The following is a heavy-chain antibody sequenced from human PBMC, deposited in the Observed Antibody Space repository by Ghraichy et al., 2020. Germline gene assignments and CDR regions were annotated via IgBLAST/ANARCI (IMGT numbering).Heavy chain of an antibody. V-gene: IGHV3-53*04. D-gene: IGHD5-18*01. Sequence: GGSLRLSCAASGFTVSSNYMSWVRQAPGKGLEWVSVIYSGGSTYYADSVKGRFTISRHNSKNTLYLQMNSLRAEDTAVYYCARVSRIQLWFEYFDYWGQGTLVTVSS. CDR1: GFTVSSNY. CDR2: IYSGGST. J-gene: IGHJ4*02. CDR3: ARVSRIQLWFEYFDY.